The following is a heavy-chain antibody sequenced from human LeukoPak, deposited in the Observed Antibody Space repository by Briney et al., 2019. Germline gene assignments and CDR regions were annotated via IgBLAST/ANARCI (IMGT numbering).Heavy chain of an antibody. CDR1: GFTFSSYA. V-gene: IGHV3-23*01. CDR3: VRQKKSHGNFDY. D-gene: IGHD1-26*01. CDR2: ISGSGGST. J-gene: IGHJ4*02. Sequence: GGSLRLSCAASGFTFSSYAMSWVRQAPGKGLEWVSAISGSGGSTYYADSVKGRFTISRDNSKNTLYLQMNSLRAEDTAVYYCVRQKKSHGNFDYWGQGTLVTVSS.